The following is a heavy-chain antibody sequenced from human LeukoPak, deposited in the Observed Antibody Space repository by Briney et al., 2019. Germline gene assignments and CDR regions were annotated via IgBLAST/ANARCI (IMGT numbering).Heavy chain of an antibody. Sequence: SETLSLTCTVSGGSISSSSYSWGWIRQPPGKGLEWIGSIYYSGSTYYNPSLKSRVTISVDTSKNQFSLRLSSVTAADTAVYYCARSSGSTVSCDYWGQGTLVTVSS. D-gene: IGHD1-1*01. CDR2: IYYSGST. CDR1: GGSISSSSYS. V-gene: IGHV4-39*01. J-gene: IGHJ4*02. CDR3: ARSSGSTVSCDY.